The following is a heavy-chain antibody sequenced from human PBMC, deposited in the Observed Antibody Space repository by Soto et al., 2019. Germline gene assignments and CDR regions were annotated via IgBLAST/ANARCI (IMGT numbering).Heavy chain of an antibody. CDR1: GGTFSSYA. D-gene: IGHD3-22*01. V-gene: IGHV1-69*12. Sequence: QVQLVQSGAEVKKPGSSVKVSCKASGGTFSSYAITWVRQAPGQGLEWMGEIIPIFGTANYAQKFQARVTITADESTSTAYMELSSLRSEDTAVYYCARDRGPSSGYYPYWFDSWGQGTLVTVSS. CDR3: ARDRGPSSGYYPYWFDS. CDR2: IIPIFGTA. J-gene: IGHJ5*01.